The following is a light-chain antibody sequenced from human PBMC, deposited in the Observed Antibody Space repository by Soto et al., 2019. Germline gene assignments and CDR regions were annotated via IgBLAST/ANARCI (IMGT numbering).Light chain of an antibody. CDR2: EVT. CDR1: SSDVGGYNS. CDR3: SSYTSSSTDVV. V-gene: IGLV2-14*01. Sequence: QSVLTQPASVSGSPGQSITISCTGTSSDVGGYNSVSWFQQHPGKAPKLMIYEVTNRPSGVSNRFSGSKSGNTASLTISGLQAEDEADYYCSSYTSSSTDVVFGGGTQLTVL. J-gene: IGLJ2*01.